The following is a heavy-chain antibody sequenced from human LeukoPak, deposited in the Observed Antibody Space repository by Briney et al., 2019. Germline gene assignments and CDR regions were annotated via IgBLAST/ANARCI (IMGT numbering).Heavy chain of an antibody. V-gene: IGHV4-4*09. D-gene: IGHD3-3*01. CDR1: GGSISSYY. CDR2: NYTSGST. CDR3: ARMTTYYDFWSGLAAFDI. Sequence: PSETLSLTCTVSGGSISSYYWSWIRQPPGKGLEGIGYNYTSGSTNYNPSLKSRVTISGDTSKNQFSLKLSSVTAADTAVYYCARMTTYYDFWSGLAAFDIWGQGTMVTVSS. J-gene: IGHJ3*02.